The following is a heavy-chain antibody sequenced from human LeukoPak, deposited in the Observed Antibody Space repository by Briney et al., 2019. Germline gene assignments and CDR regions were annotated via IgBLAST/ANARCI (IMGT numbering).Heavy chain of an antibody. CDR1: GGTFSSYA. J-gene: IGHJ4*02. V-gene: IGHV1-69*13. D-gene: IGHD3-22*01. CDR2: IIPIFGTA. CDR3: ARCSPGDSSNFYAVLQY. Sequence: SVKVSCKASGGTFSSYAISWVRQAPGQGLEWMGGIIPIFGTANYAQKFQGRVTITADESTNTAYLEISSLTSDDTAVYYCARCSPGDSSNFYAVLQYWGQGTQVTVST.